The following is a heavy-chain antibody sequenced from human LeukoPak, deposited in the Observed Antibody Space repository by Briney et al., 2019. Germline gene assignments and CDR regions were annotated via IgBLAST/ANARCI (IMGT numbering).Heavy chain of an antibody. D-gene: IGHD3-9*01. V-gene: IGHV1-2*04. CDR3: ARASLRYFDWSDYYGMDV. CDR1: GYTFTGYY. Sequence: ASVKVSFKASGYTFTGYYMHWVRQAPGQGLEWMGWINPNSGGTNYAQKFQGWVTMTRDTSISTAYMELSRLRSDDTAVYYCARASLRYFDWSDYYGMDVWGQGTTVTVSS. CDR2: INPNSGGT. J-gene: IGHJ6*02.